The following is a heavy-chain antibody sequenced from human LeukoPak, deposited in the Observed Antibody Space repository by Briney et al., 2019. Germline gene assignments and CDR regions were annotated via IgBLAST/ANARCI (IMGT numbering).Heavy chain of an antibody. J-gene: IGHJ4*02. CDR1: GGSISSGGYS. CDR2: IYHSGST. CDR3: ARGRLYDSSYFDY. Sequence: PSETLSLTCAVSGGSISSGGYSWSWIRQPPGTGLEWIGYIYHSGSTYYNPSLKSRVTISVDRSKNQFSLKLSSVTAADTAVYYCARGRLYDSSYFDYWGQGTLVTVSS. D-gene: IGHD3-22*01. V-gene: IGHV4-30-2*01.